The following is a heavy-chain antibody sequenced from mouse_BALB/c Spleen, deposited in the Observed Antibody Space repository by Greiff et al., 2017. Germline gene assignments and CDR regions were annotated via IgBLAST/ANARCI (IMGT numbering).Heavy chain of an antibody. J-gene: IGHJ1*01. CDR1: GFTFSDYG. CDR2: ISNLAYSI. CDR3: AGDRGGDWYFDV. Sequence: EVMLVESGGGLVQPGGSRKLSCAASGFTFSDYGMAWVRQAPGKGPEWVAFISNLAYSIYYADTVTGRFTISRENAKNTLYLEMSSLRSEDTAMYYCAGDRGGDWYFDVWGAGTTVTVSS. V-gene: IGHV5-15*02. D-gene: IGHD1-1*02.